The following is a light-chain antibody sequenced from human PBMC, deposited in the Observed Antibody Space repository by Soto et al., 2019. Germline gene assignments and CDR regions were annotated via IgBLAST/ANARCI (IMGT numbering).Light chain of an antibody. J-gene: IGKJ4*01. Sequence: EIVLTQPPAALSLSPGDTATLSCTASQSARSFLAWYQQKPGQAPRLLIYGASTRATGIPARFSGSGSGTEFTLTIASVQPEDFATYFCQQYSSYSPLTFGGGTKVDIK. CDR2: GAS. CDR1: QSARSF. CDR3: QQYSSYSPLT. V-gene: IGKV3-15*01.